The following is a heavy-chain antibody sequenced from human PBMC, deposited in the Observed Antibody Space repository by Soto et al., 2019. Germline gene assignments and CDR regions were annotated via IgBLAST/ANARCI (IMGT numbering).Heavy chain of an antibody. CDR2: IDYSGST. D-gene: IGHD3-10*01. CDR3: ARADTSGSGRYTPFDAFDI. CDR1: GGSMRNYY. Sequence: QVQLQESGPGLVKLSETLSLTCSVSGGSMRNYYWSWMRQTPGKGVEWIGYIDYSGSTNYNPSLKSRVTISVDTSRTQLSLRLTSVTAADTAVYHCARADTSGSGRYTPFDAFDIWGQGTMVTVSS. J-gene: IGHJ3*02. V-gene: IGHV4-59*01.